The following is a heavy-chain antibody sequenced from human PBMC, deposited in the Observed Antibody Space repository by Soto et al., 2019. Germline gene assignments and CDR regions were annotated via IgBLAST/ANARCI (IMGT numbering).Heavy chain of an antibody. V-gene: IGHV4-30-2*01. J-gene: IGHJ6*02. D-gene: IGHD2-2*01. Sequence: QLQLQESGSGLVKPSQTLSLTCAVSGGSISSGGYSWSWIRQPPGKGLEWIGYIYHSGSTYYNPSLKSRVTISVDRSKNQFSLKLSSVTAADTAVYYCAGSYCSSTSFPHPCDYYYGMDVWGQGTTVTVSS. CDR2: IYHSGST. CDR1: GGSISSGGYS. CDR3: AGSYCSSTSFPHPCDYYYGMDV.